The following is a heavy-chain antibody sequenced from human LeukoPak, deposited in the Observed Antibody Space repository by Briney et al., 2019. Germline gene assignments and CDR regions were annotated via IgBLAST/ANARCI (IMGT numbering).Heavy chain of an antibody. CDR2: INPNSGGT. CDR3: ARLRDYYDSSFQH. Sequence: ASVKVSCKASGYTFTGYYMHWVRQAPGQGLEWMGWINPNSGGTNYAQKFQGRVTMTRDTSISTAYMELSRLRSDDTAVYYCARLRDYYDSSFQHWGQGTLVTVSS. V-gene: IGHV1-2*02. J-gene: IGHJ1*01. D-gene: IGHD3-22*01. CDR1: GYTFTGYY.